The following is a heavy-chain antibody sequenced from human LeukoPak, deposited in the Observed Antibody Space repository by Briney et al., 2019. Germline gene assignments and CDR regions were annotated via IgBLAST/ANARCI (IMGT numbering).Heavy chain of an antibody. CDR1: GGSFSGYY. CDR2: INHSGST. D-gene: IGHD3-10*01. J-gene: IGHJ4*02. Sequence: SETLSLTCAVYGGSFSGYYWSWIRQPPGKGLEWIEEINHSGSTNYNPSLKSRATISVDTSKNQFSLKLSSVTAADTAVYYCARGYGSGSYFIPYFDYWGQGTLVTVSS. CDR3: ARGYGSGSYFIPYFDY. V-gene: IGHV4-34*01.